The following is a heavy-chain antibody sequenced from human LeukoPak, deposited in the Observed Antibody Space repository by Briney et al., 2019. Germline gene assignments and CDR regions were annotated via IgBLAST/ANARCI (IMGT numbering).Heavy chain of an antibody. V-gene: IGHV3-74*01. Sequence: GGSLRLSCAATGFTFSSYWMHWVRHAPGKGLVWVSRINTDGSDTTYADSVKGRFTISRDRAKNTLYLQMNSLRAEDTAVYYCAREGLRAFDIWGQGTMVTVSS. J-gene: IGHJ3*02. CDR1: GFTFSSYW. D-gene: IGHD3-16*01. CDR3: AREGLRAFDI. CDR2: INTDGSDT.